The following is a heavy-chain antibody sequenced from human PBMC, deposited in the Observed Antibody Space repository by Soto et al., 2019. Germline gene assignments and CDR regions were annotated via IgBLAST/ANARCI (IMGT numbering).Heavy chain of an antibody. J-gene: IGHJ4*02. D-gene: IGHD3-10*01. CDR3: ARYNGSGSFDY. CDR2: INPNSGGT. CDR1: GYTFTDYY. Sequence: ASVKVSCKASGYTFTDYYIHWVRQAPGPGLEWMGRINPNSGGTNYAQKFQGRVTMTRDTSISTAYMELSSLRSDDTAFYYCARYNGSGSFDYWGQGSLVTVSS. V-gene: IGHV1-2*06.